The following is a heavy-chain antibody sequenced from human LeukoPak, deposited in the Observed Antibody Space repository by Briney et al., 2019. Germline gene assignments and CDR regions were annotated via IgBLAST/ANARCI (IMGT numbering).Heavy chain of an antibody. CDR2: INPNTGDT. CDR3: AIHLMLPSCDY. V-gene: IGHV1-2*02. CDR1: GYTFTGYY. D-gene: IGHD2-8*01. Sequence: ASVKVSCKASGYTFTGYYMHWVRQAPGQGLEWMGWINPNTGDTIYAQKFQDRVTLTRDTSISTAYMELSRLTSDDTALYYCAIHLMLPSCDYWGQGSLVTVSS. J-gene: IGHJ4*02.